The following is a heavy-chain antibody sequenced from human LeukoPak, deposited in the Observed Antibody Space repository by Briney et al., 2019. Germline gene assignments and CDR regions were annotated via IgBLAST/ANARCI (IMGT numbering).Heavy chain of an antibody. CDR3: ARDRHYFDY. V-gene: IGHV4-59*12. CDR2: IYYSGST. Sequence: SETLSLTCTVSGGSISNYYWSWIRQPPGKGLEWIGYIYYSGSTNYNPSLKSRVIISVDTSKNQFSLKLSSVTAADTAVYYCARDRHYFDYWGQGTLVTVSS. J-gene: IGHJ4*02. CDR1: GGSISNYY.